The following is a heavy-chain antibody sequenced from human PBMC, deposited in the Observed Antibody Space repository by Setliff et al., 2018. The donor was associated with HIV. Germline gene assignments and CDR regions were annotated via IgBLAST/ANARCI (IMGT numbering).Heavy chain of an antibody. CDR1: GFTFGDYA. V-gene: IGHV3-49*04. D-gene: IGHD2-8*02. CDR3: TSAFADYAYWYFDY. Sequence: GGSLRLSCTASGFTFGDYAMSWVRQAPGKGLEWVGFIRSKAYGGATDYAASVKGRFTISRDDSKSIAYLQMNSLKTEDTAVYYCTSAFADYAYWYFDYWGQGTLVTVSS. CDR2: IRSKAYGGAT. J-gene: IGHJ4*02.